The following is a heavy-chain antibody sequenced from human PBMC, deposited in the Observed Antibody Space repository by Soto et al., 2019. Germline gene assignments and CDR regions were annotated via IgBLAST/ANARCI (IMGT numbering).Heavy chain of an antibody. Sequence: QVQLVQSGADIKKPGASVNLSCRASGYTFTSYVIHWVRQAPGQRPEWLGWINAGNGNTLYSQKFRGRLTITRDPPANTVFVQLSSLRSEDTALYYCARKGRGRNWFDQWGPGSLVTVSA. CDR3: ARKGRGRNWFDQ. J-gene: IGHJ5*02. CDR1: GYTFTSYV. CDR2: INAGNGNT. V-gene: IGHV1-3*01. D-gene: IGHD3-16*01.